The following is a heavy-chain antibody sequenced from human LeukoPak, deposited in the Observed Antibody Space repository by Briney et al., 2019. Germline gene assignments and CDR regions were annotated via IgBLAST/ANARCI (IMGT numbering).Heavy chain of an antibody. J-gene: IGHJ6*02. CDR3: ARTGGGYCSGGSCAPPYYYYGMDV. V-gene: IGHV3-33*01. Sequence: GGSLRLSCAASGFTFSSYGMHWVRQAPGKGLEWVAVIWYDGSNKYYADSVKGRFTISRDKSKNTLYLQMNSLRAEDTAVYYCARTGGGYCSGGSCAPPYYYYGMDVWGQGTTVTVSS. CDR1: GFTFSSYG. D-gene: IGHD2-15*01. CDR2: IWYDGSNK.